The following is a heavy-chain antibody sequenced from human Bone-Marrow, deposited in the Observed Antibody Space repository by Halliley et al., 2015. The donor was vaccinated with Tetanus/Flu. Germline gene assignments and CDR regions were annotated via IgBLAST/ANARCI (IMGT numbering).Heavy chain of an antibody. D-gene: IGHD3-3*02. V-gene: IGHV3-33*01. Sequence: LSLTCAASGFTFSSYGMHWVRQAPGKGLEWVAVIWFDGSRKYHADSVKGRFTISRDDSKNTLYLEMNSLRAEDTAVYSCAREISGASARPGYGMDVRGQGTTVAVSS. CDR3: AREISGASARPGYGMDV. CDR1: GFTFSSYG. J-gene: IGHJ6*02. CDR2: IWFDGSRK.